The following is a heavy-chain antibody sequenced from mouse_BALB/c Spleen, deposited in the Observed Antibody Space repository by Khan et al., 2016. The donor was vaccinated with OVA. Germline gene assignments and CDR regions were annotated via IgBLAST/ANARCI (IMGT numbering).Heavy chain of an antibody. D-gene: IGHD1-1*01. Sequence: EVKLVESGGDLVKPGGSLKLSCAASGFTFSTYGMSWVRQSPDKRLEWVATISSGGSYTYYPDNVKGRFTISRDHAKNTLYLQMSSLKSEDAAMYYCARLAYYYNSEGFAYWGQGTLVTVSA. V-gene: IGHV5-6*01. CDR1: GFTFSTYG. CDR2: ISSGGSYT. CDR3: ARLAYYYNSEGFAY. J-gene: IGHJ3*01.